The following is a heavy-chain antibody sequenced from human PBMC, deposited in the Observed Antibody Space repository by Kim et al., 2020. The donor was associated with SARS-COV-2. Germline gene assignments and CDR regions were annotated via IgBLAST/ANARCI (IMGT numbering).Heavy chain of an antibody. Sequence: VKGRFTISRDNSKNTLYLQMNSLRAEDTAVYYCARYLGAAHHYYYYGMDVWGQGTTVTVSS. D-gene: IGHD1-26*01. CDR3: ARYLGAAHHYYYYGMDV. V-gene: IGHV3-30*07. J-gene: IGHJ6*02.